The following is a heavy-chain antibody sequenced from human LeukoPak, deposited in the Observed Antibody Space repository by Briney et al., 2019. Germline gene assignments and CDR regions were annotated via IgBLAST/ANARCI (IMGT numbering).Heavy chain of an antibody. CDR2: ISAYNGNT. J-gene: IGHJ6*03. V-gene: IGHV1-18*01. CDR1: GYTFTSYG. D-gene: IGHD3-3*01. CDR3: ASEGPNAYYDFWSGYYHYYYYMDV. Sequence: ASVKVSCKASGYTFTSYGISWVRQAPGQGLEWMGWISAYNGNTNYPQKLQGRVTMTTDTSTSTAYMELRSLRSDDTAVYYCASEGPNAYYDFWSGYYHYYYYMDVWGKGTTVTVSS.